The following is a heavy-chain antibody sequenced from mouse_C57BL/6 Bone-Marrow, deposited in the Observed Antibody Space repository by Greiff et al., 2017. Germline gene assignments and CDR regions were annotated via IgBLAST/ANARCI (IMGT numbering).Heavy chain of an antibody. J-gene: IGHJ2*01. Sequence: VQLQQSGAELARPGASVKLSCKASGYTFTSYGISWVKQRTGQGLEWIGEIYPRSGNTDYNEKFKGKATLTADKSSSTAYLELRSLTSEDSAVYFYESKVDYYGKGDDWGQGTTLTVSS. D-gene: IGHD1-1*01. CDR2: IYPRSGNT. CDR3: ESKVDYYGKGDD. CDR1: GYTFTSYG. V-gene: IGHV1-81*01.